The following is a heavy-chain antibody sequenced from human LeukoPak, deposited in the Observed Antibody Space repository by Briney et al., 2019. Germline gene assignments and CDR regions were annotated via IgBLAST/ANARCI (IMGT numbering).Heavy chain of an antibody. J-gene: IGHJ4*02. CDR1: GGSINSGDYS. D-gene: IGHD3-16*01. V-gene: IGHV4-30-4*01. CDR3: ARVSGERLVVDY. CDR2: IFHSGNT. Sequence: PSQTLSLTCTVSGGSINSGDYSWSWLRQPPGKGLEWVGYIFHSGNTYYNPSLKSRVTISLDTSKNQFSLWLSSVAAADTAVYYCARVSGERLVVDYWGQGTLVTVSS.